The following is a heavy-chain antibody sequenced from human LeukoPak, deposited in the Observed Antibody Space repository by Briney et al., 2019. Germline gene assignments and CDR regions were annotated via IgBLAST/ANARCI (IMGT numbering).Heavy chain of an antibody. D-gene: IGHD3-22*01. V-gene: IGHV3-53*01. CDR3: ARDYYDSSVGGDY. CDR2: IYSGGST. J-gene: IGHJ4*02. CDR1: GFTLSSNY. Sequence: GGSLRLSCAASGFTLSSNYMSWVRQAPGKGLEWVSVIYSGGSTYYADSVKGRFTISRDNSKNTLYLQMNSLRAEDTAVYYCARDYYDSSVGGDYWGQGTLVTVSS.